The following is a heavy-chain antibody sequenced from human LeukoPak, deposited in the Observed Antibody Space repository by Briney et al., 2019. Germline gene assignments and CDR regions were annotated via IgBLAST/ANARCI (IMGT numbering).Heavy chain of an antibody. V-gene: IGHV5-10-1*01. Sequence: GESLKISRKGSGYSFTSYRISWVRPMPGRGLERMGRIDSRDSYTNYSPSFQGNVTISADKSISTAYLQWSSLKASDTAMYYCASSSAAVDYWGQGTLVTVSS. J-gene: IGHJ4*02. CDR2: IDSRDSYT. D-gene: IGHD6-13*01. CDR3: ASSSAAVDY. CDR1: GYSFTSYR.